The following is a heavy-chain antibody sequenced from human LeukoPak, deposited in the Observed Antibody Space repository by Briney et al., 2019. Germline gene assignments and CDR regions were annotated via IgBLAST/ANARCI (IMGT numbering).Heavy chain of an antibody. CDR2: INAGNGKT. CDR1: GYSFGDYA. D-gene: IGHD4-17*01. Sequence: ASVKVSCKASGYSFGDYAIHWVRQAPGQRLEWMGWINAGNGKTKYSQNFQAGVTITGDRSASTAYMELSSLRSEDTSVYYCARGRWTATETTYYLDYWGQGTLVTVPS. V-gene: IGHV1-3*01. CDR3: ARGRWTATETTYYLDY. J-gene: IGHJ4*02.